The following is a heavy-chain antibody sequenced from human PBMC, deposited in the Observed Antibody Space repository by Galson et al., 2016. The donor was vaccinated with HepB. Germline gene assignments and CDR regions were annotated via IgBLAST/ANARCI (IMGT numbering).Heavy chain of an antibody. CDR2: ISGSRTYI. CDR1: GFTFSSYS. D-gene: IGHD3-16*01. J-gene: IGHJ4*02. CDR3: GKHGGFDY. Sequence: SLRLSCAASGFTFSSYSMNWVRQAPGKGLEWVSSISGSRTYIYYADSVKGRFIISRDNAENSLYLHMNNLSAGDTAVYYCGKHGGFDYWGQGARVTVSS. V-gene: IGHV3-21*04.